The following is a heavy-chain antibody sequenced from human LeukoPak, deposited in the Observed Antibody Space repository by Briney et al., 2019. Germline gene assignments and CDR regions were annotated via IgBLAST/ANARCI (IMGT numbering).Heavy chain of an antibody. CDR2: IKSKTDGGTT. CDR1: GFTFSSYA. CDR3: TTQVYDYVWGSY. Sequence: GGSLRLSCAASGFTFSSYAMSWVRQAPGKGLEWVGRIKSKTDGGTTDYAAPVKGRFTISRDDSKNTLYLQMNSLKTEDTAVYYCTTQVYDYVWGSYWGQGTLVTVSS. D-gene: IGHD3-16*01. V-gene: IGHV3-15*01. J-gene: IGHJ4*02.